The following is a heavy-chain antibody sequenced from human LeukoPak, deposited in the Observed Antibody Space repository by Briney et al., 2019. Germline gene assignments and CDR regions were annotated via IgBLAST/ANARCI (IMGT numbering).Heavy chain of an antibody. V-gene: IGHV3-23*01. Sequence: PRGSLRLSCAASGFTFSDYAMTWVRQTPGKGLEWVSVISGGGDSADYADSVKGRFTISRDNSKNTLYLQMNSLRAEDTALYYCAKLGCTGTICYANYWGQGTLVTVSS. CDR2: ISGGGDSA. D-gene: IGHD2-2*01. CDR3: AKLGCTGTICYANY. J-gene: IGHJ4*02. CDR1: GFTFSDYA.